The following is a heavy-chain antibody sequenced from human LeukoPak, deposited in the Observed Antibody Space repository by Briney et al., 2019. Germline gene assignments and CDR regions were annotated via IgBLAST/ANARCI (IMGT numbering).Heavy chain of an antibody. D-gene: IGHD3-3*01. CDR2: IYSGGST. CDR3: ARGFLAEPRLLTY. J-gene: IGHJ4*02. V-gene: IGHV3-53*01. CDR1: GFTVSSNY. Sequence: PGGSLRLSCAASGFTVSSNYMSWVRQAPGKGLEWVSVIYSGGSTYYADSVKGRFTISRDNSKNTLYLQMNSLRAEDTAVYYCARGFLAEPRLLTYWGQGTLVTVSS.